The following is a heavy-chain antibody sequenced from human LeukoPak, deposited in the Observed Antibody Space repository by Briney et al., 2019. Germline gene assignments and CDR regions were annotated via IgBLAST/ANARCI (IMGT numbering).Heavy chain of an antibody. J-gene: IGHJ6*03. V-gene: IGHV3-48*01. CDR1: GFTFSDYS. CDR2: ISSSRNTI. D-gene: IGHD4-11*01. CDR3: ARAYSTYHMDV. Sequence: GGSLRLSCAASGFTFSDYSMNWVRRAPGKGLQWVSFISSSRNTIYYADSVKGRFTISRDNAENSLYLQMNSLRAEDTAVYYCARAYSTYHMDVWGKGTTVTVSS.